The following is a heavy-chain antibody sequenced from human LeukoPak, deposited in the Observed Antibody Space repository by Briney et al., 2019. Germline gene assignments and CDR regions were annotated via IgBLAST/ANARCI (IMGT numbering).Heavy chain of an antibody. CDR1: GYTFTSYA. D-gene: IGHD2-2*01. CDR2: INAGNGNT. J-gene: IGHJ5*02. Sequence: ASVKVSCKASGYTFTSYAMHWVRQAPGQRLEWMGWINAGNGNTKYSQKFQGRVTITRDTSASTAYMELSSLRSEDTAVYYCARGARGYCSSTSCYGNWFDPWGQGTLVTVSS. CDR3: ARGARGYCSSTSCYGNWFDP. V-gene: IGHV1-3*01.